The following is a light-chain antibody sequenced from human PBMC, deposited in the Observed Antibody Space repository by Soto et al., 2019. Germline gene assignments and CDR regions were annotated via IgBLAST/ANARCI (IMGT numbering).Light chain of an antibody. V-gene: IGKV4-1*01. CDR2: WAS. J-gene: IGKJ1*01. Sequence: DIVMTQSPDSLAVSLGERATINCKSSQSILYSSNNKTYLAWYQQKPGQPPQLLIYWASTRESGVPDRFSGSGSGTDFTLTISSLQAGDVAVYCCQQYYDAPQTFGQGTKVEIK. CDR3: QQYYDAPQT. CDR1: QSILYSSNNKTY.